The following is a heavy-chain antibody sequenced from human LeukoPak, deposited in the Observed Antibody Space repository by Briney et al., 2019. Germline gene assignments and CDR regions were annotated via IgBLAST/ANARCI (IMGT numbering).Heavy chain of an antibody. CDR2: INPSGGST. CDR1: GYTFTGYY. D-gene: IGHD6-6*01. V-gene: IGHV1-46*01. Sequence: GASVKVSCKASGYTFTGYYMHWVRQAPGQGLEWMGWINPSGGSTSYAQKFQGRVTMTRDTSTSTVYMELSSLRSEDTAVYYCARDGGREYSIRLKDYWGQGTLVTVSS. CDR3: ARDGGREYSIRLKDY. J-gene: IGHJ4*02.